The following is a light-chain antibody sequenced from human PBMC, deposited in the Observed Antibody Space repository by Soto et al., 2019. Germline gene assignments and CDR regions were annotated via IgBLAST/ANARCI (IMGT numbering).Light chain of an antibody. CDR2: DAS. V-gene: IGKV1-5*01. J-gene: IGKJ1*01. CDR1: QSISSW. Sequence: DIQMTQSPSTLSASVGDRVTITCRASQSISSWLAWYQQKPGKAPKLLIYDASSLESGVPSRFSGSGSGTEFTLTISSRQPDDFATYYCKQYNSYSTFGQGTKVEIK. CDR3: KQYNSYST.